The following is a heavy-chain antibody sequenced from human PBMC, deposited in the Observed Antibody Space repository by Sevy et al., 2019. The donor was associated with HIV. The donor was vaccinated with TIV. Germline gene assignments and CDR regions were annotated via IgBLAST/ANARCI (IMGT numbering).Heavy chain of an antibody. Sequence: GGSLRLSCAASGFTFSSYAMSWVRQAPGKGLERVSAISGSGGSTYYADSVKGRFTISRDNSKNTLYLQMNSLRAEDTAVYYCAKPTKRYYDFWSGYYWGQGTLVTVSS. D-gene: IGHD3-3*01. CDR3: AKPTKRYYDFWSGYY. CDR2: ISGSGGST. V-gene: IGHV3-23*01. CDR1: GFTFSSYA. J-gene: IGHJ4*02.